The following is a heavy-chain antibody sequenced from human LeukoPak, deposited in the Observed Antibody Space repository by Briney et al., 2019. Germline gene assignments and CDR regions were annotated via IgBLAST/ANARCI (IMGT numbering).Heavy chain of an antibody. CDR1: GXSISSSYQY. V-gene: IGHV4-39*01. CDR3: ARHRHTAMETFDH. Sequence: PSETLSLTCTVSGXSISSSYQYWGWVRQPPGKGLEWIGSTYYIGTPYYNPSLESPVTISVDTSKNQFSLKLRYVTASDTAVYYCARHRHTAMETFDHWGQGALVTVSS. J-gene: IGHJ4*02. D-gene: IGHD5-18*01. CDR2: TYYIGTP.